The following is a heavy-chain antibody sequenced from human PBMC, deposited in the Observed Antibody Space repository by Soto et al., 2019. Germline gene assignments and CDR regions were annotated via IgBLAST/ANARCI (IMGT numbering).Heavy chain of an antibody. CDR2: ISGSGGST. V-gene: IGHV3-23*01. J-gene: IGHJ4*02. CDR3: AKDQSSSSFAYYFDY. D-gene: IGHD6-6*01. Sequence: PGGSLRLSCAASGFTFSSYAMSWVRQAPGKGLEWVSAISGSGGSTYYADSVKGRFTISRDNSKNTLYLQMNSLRAEDTAVYYCAKDQSSSSFAYYFDYWGQGTLVTVSS. CDR1: GFTFSSYA.